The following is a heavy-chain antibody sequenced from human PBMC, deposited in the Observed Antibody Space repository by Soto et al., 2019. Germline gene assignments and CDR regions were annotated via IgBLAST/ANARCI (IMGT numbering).Heavy chain of an antibody. CDR1: GGSISSYY. Sequence: SETLSLTCTVSGGSISSYYWSWIRQPPGKGLEWIGYIYYSGSTNYNPSLKSRVTISVDTSKNQFSLKLSSVTAADTAVYYCARGFVGDYYDRGGWFAPWGQGTLVTVSS. V-gene: IGHV4-59*01. D-gene: IGHD3-22*01. CDR2: IYYSGST. CDR3: ARGFVGDYYDRGGWFAP. J-gene: IGHJ5*02.